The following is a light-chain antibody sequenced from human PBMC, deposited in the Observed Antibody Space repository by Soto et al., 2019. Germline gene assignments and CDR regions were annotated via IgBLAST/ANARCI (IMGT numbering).Light chain of an antibody. Sequence: EIGLTQSPGTLSLSPGDRATLSCRASQSVSSSYLAWYQQKPGQAPRLLIYGASSRATGIPDRFSGSGSGTDFTLTISRLEAEDFAVYYCQQYGSPPLTFGGGTKGEIK. CDR3: QQYGSPPLT. J-gene: IGKJ4*01. CDR1: QSVSSSY. V-gene: IGKV3-20*01. CDR2: GAS.